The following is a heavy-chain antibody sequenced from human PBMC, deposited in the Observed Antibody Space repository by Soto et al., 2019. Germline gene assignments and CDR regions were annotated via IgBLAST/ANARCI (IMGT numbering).Heavy chain of an antibody. CDR2: ISYDGSNK. J-gene: IGHJ5*02. D-gene: IGHD2-15*01. V-gene: IGHV3-30-3*01. CDR3: ARGNRLCRGGSCYSSDWFDP. Sequence: QVQLVESGGGVVQPGRSLRLSCAASGFTFSSYAMHWVRQAPGKGLEWGAVISYDGSNKYYADSVKGRLTIPRDNSKNTLYLQMNSLRAEDTAVYYCARGNRLCRGGSCYSSDWFDPWGQGTLVTVSS. CDR1: GFTFSSYA.